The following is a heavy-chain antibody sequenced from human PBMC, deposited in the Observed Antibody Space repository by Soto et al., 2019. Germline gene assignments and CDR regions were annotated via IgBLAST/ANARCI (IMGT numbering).Heavy chain of an antibody. CDR1: GFTFSRYV. J-gene: IGHJ6*03. CDR3: ASPVVDYFHCHMRV. CDR2: ISGNGGGT. Sequence: EVQLLESGGGLVQPGGSLRLSCAASGFTFSRYVMSWVRQAPGKGLEWVSVISGNGGGTYYADSVKGRFTISRHNSRNKLYLQKKSIRAEDKDVYYCASPVVDYFHCHMRVCGKGTTITVS. V-gene: IGHV3-23*01.